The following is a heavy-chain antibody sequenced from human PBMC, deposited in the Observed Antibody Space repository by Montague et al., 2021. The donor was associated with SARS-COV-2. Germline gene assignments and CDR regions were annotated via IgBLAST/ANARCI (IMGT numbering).Heavy chain of an antibody. Sequence: SETLSFTCTVSGGSINSFFWSWIRQPAGKELEWIGRIYGNGNTNYNPSLKSRVTMSVDTSKNQFYLTLSSVTAADTAVYYCARDGTLYWYVTYFDSWGPGTLITVSS. D-gene: IGHD2-8*02. CDR2: IYGNGNT. CDR1: GGSINSFF. V-gene: IGHV4-4*07. CDR3: ARDGTLYWYVTYFDS. J-gene: IGHJ4*02.